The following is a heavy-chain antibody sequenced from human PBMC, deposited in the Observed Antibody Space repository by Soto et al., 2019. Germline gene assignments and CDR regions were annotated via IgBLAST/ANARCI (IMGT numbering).Heavy chain of an antibody. V-gene: IGHV3-23*01. D-gene: IGHD3-22*01. CDR1: GFTFSSYA. CDR3: ASRIPPSYYDSSGYYSYYYYGMDV. Sequence: GGSLRISCAASGFTFSSYAMSWVRQAPGKGLEWVSAISGSGGSTYYADSVKGRFTISRDNSKNTLYLQMNSLRAEDTAVYYCASRIPPSYYDSSGYYSYYYYGMDVWGQGTTVTVSS. J-gene: IGHJ6*02. CDR2: ISGSGGST.